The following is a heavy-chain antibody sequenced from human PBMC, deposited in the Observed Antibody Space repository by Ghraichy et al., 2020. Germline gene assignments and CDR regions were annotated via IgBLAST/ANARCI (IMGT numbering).Heavy chain of an antibody. D-gene: IGHD2-2*01. CDR1: GGTFSSYA. Sequence: SVKVSCKASGGTFSSYAISWVRQAPGQGLEWMGGIIPIFGTANYAQKFQGRVTITADESTSTAYMELSSLRSEDTAVYYCARDGPAAANGRAQWAWGYWGQGTLVTVSS. J-gene: IGHJ4*02. CDR2: IIPIFGTA. CDR3: ARDGPAAANGRAQWAWGY. V-gene: IGHV1-69*13.